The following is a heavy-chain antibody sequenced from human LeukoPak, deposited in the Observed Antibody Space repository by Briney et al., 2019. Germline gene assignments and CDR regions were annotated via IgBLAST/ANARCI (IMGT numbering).Heavy chain of an antibody. J-gene: IGHJ4*02. CDR2: FDPEEAKM. D-gene: IGHD3-3*01. V-gene: IGHV1-24*01. CDR1: VNSLSELS. Sequence: ASVTVSCKVSVNSLSELSIQWVRPAPGKGLACLGGFDPEEAKMVYAQNFQGRVTMTEDTSTQTAYMELSGLTSDDTAVYYCTTRSGDFWSGFVNWGQGTLVTVSS. CDR3: TTRSGDFWSGFVN.